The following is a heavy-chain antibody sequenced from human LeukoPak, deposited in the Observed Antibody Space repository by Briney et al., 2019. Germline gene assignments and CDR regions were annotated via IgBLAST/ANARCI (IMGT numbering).Heavy chain of an antibody. J-gene: IGHJ4*02. CDR2: IKQDGSET. D-gene: IGHD3-3*01. CDR1: GFSLINYW. CDR3: ARGGFYPDY. Sequence: PGGSLRLSCAASGFSLINYWMSWVRQAGKGLEWVANIKQDGSETYYVDSVKGRFTISRDNPKNSLYLEMNSLRAEDTAVYYCARGGFYPDYWGQGTLVTVSS. V-gene: IGHV3-7*01.